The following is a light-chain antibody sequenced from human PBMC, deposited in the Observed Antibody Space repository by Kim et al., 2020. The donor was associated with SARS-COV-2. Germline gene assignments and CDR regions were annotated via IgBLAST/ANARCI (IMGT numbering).Light chain of an antibody. CDR3: QQYGSSPAT. V-gene: IGKV3-20*01. J-gene: IGKJ1*01. Sequence: SPGERATLSCRASQSVSDSYLAWYQQKPGQAPRLLIYGASNRATGIPDRFSGSGSDTDFTLTINRLEPEDFAVYYCQQYGSSPATFGQGTKVDIK. CDR2: GAS. CDR1: QSVSDSY.